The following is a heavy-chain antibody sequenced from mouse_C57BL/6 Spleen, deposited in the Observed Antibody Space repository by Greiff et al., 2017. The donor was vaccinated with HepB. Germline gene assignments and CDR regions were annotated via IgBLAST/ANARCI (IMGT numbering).Heavy chain of an antibody. CDR3: AREVYYGRFAY. D-gene: IGHD2-1*01. J-gene: IGHJ3*01. CDR2: IYPGDGDT. V-gene: IGHV1-82*01. CDR1: GYAFSSSW. Sequence: QVQLQQSGPELVKPGASVKISCKASGYAFSSSWMNWVKQRPGKGLEWIGRIYPGDGDTNYNGKFKGKATLTADKSSSTAYMQLSSLTSEDSAVYFCAREVYYGRFAYWGQGTLVTVSA.